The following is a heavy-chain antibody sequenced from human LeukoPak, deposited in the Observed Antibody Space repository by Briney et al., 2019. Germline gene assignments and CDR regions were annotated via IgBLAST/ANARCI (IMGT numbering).Heavy chain of an antibody. CDR1: GGSFSGYY. CDR2: INHSGST. Sequence: SETLSLTCAVYGGSFSGYYWSWIRQPPGKGLEWIGKINHSGSTNYNPSLKSRVTISVDTSKNQFSLKLSSVTAADTAVYYCARAHPFLRYYDSSGYYDYWGQGTLVTVSS. D-gene: IGHD3-22*01. CDR3: ARAHPFLRYYDSSGYYDY. V-gene: IGHV4-34*01. J-gene: IGHJ4*02.